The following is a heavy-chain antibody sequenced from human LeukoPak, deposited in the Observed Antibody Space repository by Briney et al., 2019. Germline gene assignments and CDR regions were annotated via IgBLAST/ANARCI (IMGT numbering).Heavy chain of an antibody. CDR1: GFTFSDYY. D-gene: IGHD6-13*01. Sequence: GGSLRLSCAASGFTFSDYYMSWIRQAPGKGLEWVSYISSSGSTIYYADSVKGRFTISRDNAKNSLYLQMNSLRAEDTAVYYCARYGSKGSSWKNYYYYYMDVWGKGTTVTVSS. J-gene: IGHJ6*03. CDR3: ARYGSKGSSWKNYYYYYMDV. CDR2: ISSSGSTI. V-gene: IGHV3-11*01.